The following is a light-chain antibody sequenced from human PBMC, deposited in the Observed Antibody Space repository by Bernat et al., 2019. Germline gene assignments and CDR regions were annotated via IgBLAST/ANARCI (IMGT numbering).Light chain of an antibody. CDR3: QQRRSWPIT. CDR1: QSVSSY. J-gene: IGKJ5*01. CDR2: AAS. V-gene: IGKV3-11*01. Sequence: EIVLTQSPATLSLSPGERATLSCRASQSVSSYIAWSQQKPGQAPRLLIYAASNRATGIPARFSGSGSGTDSTLTISSLEPEDFAVYYCQQRRSWPITFGQGTRLEIK.